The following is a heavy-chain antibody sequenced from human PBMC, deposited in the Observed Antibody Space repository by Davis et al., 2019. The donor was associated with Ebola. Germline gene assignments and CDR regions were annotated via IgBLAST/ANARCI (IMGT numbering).Heavy chain of an antibody. D-gene: IGHD1-7*01. CDR1: GFIFDHYA. J-gene: IGHJ5*02. CDR2: KTWNSNEV. V-gene: IGHV3-9*01. Sequence: SLKISCVGSGFIFDHYAMNWVRQAPGKGLEWVASKTWNSNEVAYADSVKGRFIISRDNAKSSLFLQMNSLRPEDTASYYCTKSENYLTWGQETLVLVSS. CDR3: TKSENYLT.